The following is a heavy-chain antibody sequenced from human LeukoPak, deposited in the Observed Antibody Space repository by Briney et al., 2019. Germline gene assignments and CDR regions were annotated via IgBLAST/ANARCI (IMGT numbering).Heavy chain of an antibody. CDR3: ARDLDPPLCSGGSCYSAFYYMDV. J-gene: IGHJ6*03. D-gene: IGHD2-15*01. Sequence: GASVKVSCKASGYTFTSYAMNWVRQAPGQGLEWMGWINPNSGGTNYAQKFQGRVTMTRDTSISTAYMELSRLRSDDTAVYYCARDLDPPLCSGGSCYSAFYYMDVWGKGTTVTVSS. V-gene: IGHV1-2*02. CDR1: GYTFTSYA. CDR2: INPNSGGT.